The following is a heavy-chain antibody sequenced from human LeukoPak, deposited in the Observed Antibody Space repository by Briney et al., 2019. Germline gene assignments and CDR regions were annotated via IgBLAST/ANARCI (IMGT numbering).Heavy chain of an antibody. D-gene: IGHD1-26*01. Sequence: SETLSLTCTVSGGSISSSSYYWGWIRQPPGKGLEWIGSIYYSGTIYYNPSLKSRVTISVDKSKNQFSLKLSSVTAADTAVYYCARWERRSSVFDYWGQGTLVTVSS. CDR1: GGSISSSSYY. V-gene: IGHV4-39*07. CDR2: IYYSGTI. J-gene: IGHJ4*02. CDR3: ARWERRSSVFDY.